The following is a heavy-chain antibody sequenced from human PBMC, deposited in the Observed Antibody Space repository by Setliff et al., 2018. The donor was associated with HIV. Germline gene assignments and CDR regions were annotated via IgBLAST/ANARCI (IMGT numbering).Heavy chain of an antibody. Sequence: PGGSLRLSCAASGFTFVNHDIEWVRQAPGKGLEWVSHIGTAGDTYYSDSVKGRFTISREDARNSGYLQMNSLRDDDTAVYFCARTAYYRDSSGYYSVAFDMWGPGTMVTVSS. V-gene: IGHV3-13*01. D-gene: IGHD3-22*01. CDR2: IGTAGDT. CDR3: ARTAYYRDSSGYYSVAFDM. J-gene: IGHJ3*02. CDR1: GFTFVNHD.